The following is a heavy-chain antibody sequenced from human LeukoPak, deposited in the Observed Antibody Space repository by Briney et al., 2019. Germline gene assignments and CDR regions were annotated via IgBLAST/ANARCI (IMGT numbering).Heavy chain of an antibody. CDR3: ARLWNYDYIWGSYRFFDY. CDR1: GGSFSGYY. D-gene: IGHD3-16*02. Sequence: SETLSLTCAVYGGSFSGYYWSWIRQPPGTGLEWNGEINHSGSTNYNPSLKSRVTISVDTSKNQFSLKLSSVTAADTAVYYCARLWNYDYIWGSYRFFDYWGQGTLVTVSS. CDR2: INHSGST. V-gene: IGHV4-34*01. J-gene: IGHJ4*02.